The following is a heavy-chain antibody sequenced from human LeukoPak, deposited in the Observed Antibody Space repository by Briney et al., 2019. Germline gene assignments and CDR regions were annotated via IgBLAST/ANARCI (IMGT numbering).Heavy chain of an antibody. D-gene: IGHD4-11*01. CDR1: GFTFSSYS. V-gene: IGHV3-74*01. J-gene: IGHJ4*02. CDR2: IKSDGTST. CDR3: VRDDYLTY. Sequence: GGSLRLSCAASGFTFSSYSMNWVRQAPGKGLVWVSRIKSDGTSTYYADSVKGRFTISRDNAKNALYLQMNSLRAEDTAVYYCVRDDYLTYWGQGTLVTVSS.